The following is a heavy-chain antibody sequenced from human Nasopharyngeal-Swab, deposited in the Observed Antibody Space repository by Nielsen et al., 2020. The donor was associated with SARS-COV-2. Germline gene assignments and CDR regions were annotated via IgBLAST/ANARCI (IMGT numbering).Heavy chain of an antibody. V-gene: IGHV3-9*01. CDR3: AKEPYYYGMDV. CDR2: ISWNSGSI. J-gene: IGHJ6*02. Sequence: SPKISCAASGFTFDDYAMHWVRQAPGKGLEWVSGISWNSGSIGYADPVKGRFTISRDNAKNSLYLQMNSLRAEDTALYYCAKEPYYYGMDVWGQGTTVTVSS. CDR1: GFTFDDYA.